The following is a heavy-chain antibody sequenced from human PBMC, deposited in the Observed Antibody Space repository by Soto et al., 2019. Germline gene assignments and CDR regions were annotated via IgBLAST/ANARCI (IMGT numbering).Heavy chain of an antibody. J-gene: IGHJ4*02. Sequence: SETLSLTCTVSGGSISSGDYYWSWIRQPPGKGLEWIGYIYYSGSTYYNPSLKSRVTISVDTSKNQFSLKLSSVTAADTAVYYWAREGGIVGATTVDYWGQGTLVTVSS. D-gene: IGHD1-26*01. CDR2: IYYSGST. V-gene: IGHV4-30-4*01. CDR1: GGSISSGDYY. CDR3: AREGGIVGATTVDY.